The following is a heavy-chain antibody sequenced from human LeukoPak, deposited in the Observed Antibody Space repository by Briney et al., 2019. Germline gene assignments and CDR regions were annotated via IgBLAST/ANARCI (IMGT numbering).Heavy chain of an antibody. Sequence: GGSLRLSCAASGFTFSSYWMHWVRQAPGKGLVWVSRINSDGSSTNYADSVKGRFTISRDNAENTLYLQVNSLRAEDTAVYYCARGRNGTLDYWGQGTLVTVSS. J-gene: IGHJ4*02. D-gene: IGHD1-1*01. V-gene: IGHV3-74*01. CDR3: ARGRNGTLDY. CDR1: GFTFSSYW. CDR2: INSDGSST.